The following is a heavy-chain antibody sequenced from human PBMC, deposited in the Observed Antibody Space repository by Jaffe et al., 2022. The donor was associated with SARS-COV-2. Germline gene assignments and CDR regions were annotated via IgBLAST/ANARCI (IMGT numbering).Heavy chain of an antibody. CDR2: INPNSGGT. CDR3: ARDLPSYGEGYWYFDL. J-gene: IGHJ2*01. Sequence: QVQLVQSGAEVKKPGASVKVSCKASGYTFTGYYMHWVRQAPGQGLEWMGRINPNSGGTNYAQKFQGRVTMTRDTSISTAYMELSRLRSDDTAVYYCARDLPSYGEGYWYFDLWGRGTLVTVSS. D-gene: IGHD4-17*01. V-gene: IGHV1-2*06. CDR1: GYTFTGYY.